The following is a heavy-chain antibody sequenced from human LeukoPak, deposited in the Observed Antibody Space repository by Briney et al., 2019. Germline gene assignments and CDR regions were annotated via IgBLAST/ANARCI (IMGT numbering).Heavy chain of an antibody. Sequence: GGSLRLSCAASGFPFYSYAMGWVRQAPRKGLEWVSAITASSGCTYYADSVNGRFTISRDNSKNTLYLQINSLRAEDAAIYYCAKIRFYYDSSFDYWYFDLWGRGTLVTVSS. CDR1: GFPFYSYA. V-gene: IGHV3-23*01. CDR2: ITASSGCT. CDR3: AKIRFYYDSSFDYWYFDL. D-gene: IGHD3-22*01. J-gene: IGHJ2*01.